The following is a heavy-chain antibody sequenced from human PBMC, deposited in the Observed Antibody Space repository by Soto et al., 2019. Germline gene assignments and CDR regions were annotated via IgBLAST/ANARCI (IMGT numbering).Heavy chain of an antibody. J-gene: IGHJ4*01. CDR3: ARAREPEYSSSIFFDY. V-gene: IGHV3-53*01. CDR2: IYSAGST. CDR1: SLTVSRTQ. Sequence: GGSLRLASAVYSLTVSRTQMGWVRQAPGKGLQWVSVIYSAGSTYYANAVKGRFTISRDISENKIFLELNGLTVDDTAVYYCARAREPEYSSSIFFDYWGRGTVVTVSS. D-gene: IGHD6-6*01.